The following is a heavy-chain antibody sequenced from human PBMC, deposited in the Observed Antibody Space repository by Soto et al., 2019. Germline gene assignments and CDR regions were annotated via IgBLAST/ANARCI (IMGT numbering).Heavy chain of an antibody. CDR3: AAEANDYVWGSYLGS. J-gene: IGHJ4*02. CDR2: IIPIFGTA. V-gene: IGHV1-69*13. Sequence: ASVKVSCKASGGTFSSYAISWVRQAPGQGLEWMGGIIPIFGTANYAQKFQGRVTITADESTSKAYMELSSLRSEDTAVYYCAAEANDYVWGSYLGSWGQGTLVTVSS. CDR1: GGTFSSYA. D-gene: IGHD3-16*02.